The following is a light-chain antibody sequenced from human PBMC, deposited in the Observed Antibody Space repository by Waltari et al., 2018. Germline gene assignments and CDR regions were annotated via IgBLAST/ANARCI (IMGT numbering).Light chain of an antibody. CDR2: TTS. V-gene: IGKV1-39*01. CDR1: QSVSRY. Sequence: DIQMTQSPSSLSASLGDRVTISCRASQSVSRYVNWYQHKPGRAPKLLIYTTSNLQSGVPSRFSGSGSGTDFTLTISSLQPEDFGTYFCQQSYSTPPTFGQGTKVEIK. CDR3: QQSYSTPPT. J-gene: IGKJ1*01.